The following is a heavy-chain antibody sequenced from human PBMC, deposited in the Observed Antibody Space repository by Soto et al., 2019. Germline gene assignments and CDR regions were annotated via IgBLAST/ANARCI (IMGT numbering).Heavy chain of an antibody. CDR3: ARSFGYCSGGSCYSGAFDI. CDR1: GYSFTSYW. D-gene: IGHD2-15*01. V-gene: IGHV5-51*01. J-gene: IGHJ3*02. Sequence: GESLKISCKGSGYSFTSYWIGWVRQMPGKGLEWMGIIYPGDSDTRYSPSFQGQVTISADKSISTAYLQWSSLKASDTAMYYCARSFGYCSGGSCYSGAFDIWGQGTMVTVSS. CDR2: IYPGDSDT.